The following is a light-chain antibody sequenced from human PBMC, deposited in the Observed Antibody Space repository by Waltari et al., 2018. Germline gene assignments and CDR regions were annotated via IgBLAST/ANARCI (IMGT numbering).Light chain of an antibody. Sequence: QSVLTQPPSASGAPGQRFTIPCSGRNVNVVYHNLNGYQQLPGTAPKLLMYNNNRRPAGVPDRFSGSKSGNSASLAISGLQSEDEAEYYCAAWDDSLDGYVVFGGGTKLTVL. J-gene: IGLJ2*01. CDR2: NNN. CDR3: AAWDDSLDGYVV. V-gene: IGLV1-44*01. CDR1: NVNVVYHN.